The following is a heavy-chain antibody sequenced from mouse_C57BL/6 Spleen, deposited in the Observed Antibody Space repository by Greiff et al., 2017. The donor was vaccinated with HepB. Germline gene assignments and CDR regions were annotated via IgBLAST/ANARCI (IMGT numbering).Heavy chain of an antibody. CDR1: GYAFSSYW. D-gene: IGHD2-1*01. Sequence: VKLQESGAELVKPGASVKISCKASGYAFSSYWMNWVKQRPGKGLEWIGEIYPGDGDTNYNGKFKGKATLTADKSSSTAYMQLSSLTSEDSAVYFCASLYGTGFDYWGQGTTLTVSS. V-gene: IGHV1-80*01. CDR3: ASLYGTGFDY. J-gene: IGHJ2*01. CDR2: IYPGDGDT.